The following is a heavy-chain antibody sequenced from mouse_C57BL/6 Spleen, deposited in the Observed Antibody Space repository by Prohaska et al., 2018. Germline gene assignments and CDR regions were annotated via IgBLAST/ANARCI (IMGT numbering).Heavy chain of an antibody. J-gene: IGHJ3*01. CDR3: TRLGYYGSFAY. Sequence: QVQLQQSGAELVRPGASVTLSCKASGYTFTDYEMHWVKQTPVHGLEWIGAIDPETGGTAYNQKFKGKAILTADKSSSTAYMELRSLTSEDSAVYYCTRLGYYGSFAYWGQGTLVTVSA. CDR2: IDPETGGT. V-gene: IGHV1-15*01. D-gene: IGHD1-1*01. CDR1: GYTFTDYE.